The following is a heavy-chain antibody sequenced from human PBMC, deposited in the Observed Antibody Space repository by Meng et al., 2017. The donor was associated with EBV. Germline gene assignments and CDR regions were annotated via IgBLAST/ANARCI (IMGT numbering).Heavy chain of an antibody. CDR3: ASESGRGFTPDF. D-gene: IGHD3-10*01. CDR1: GGPLRSDC. CDR2: LIPMSGAT. V-gene: IGHV1-69*01. J-gene: IGHJ4*02. Sequence: VQVDCVGVELTRTGSSVKLSCKTSGGPLRSDCVSWVRQGPGQGLGWLGGLIPMSGATHYAQKFQDRVTITADEYTRTHYMELSSLRSDDTAMYYCASESGRGFTPDFWGQGTLVTVSS.